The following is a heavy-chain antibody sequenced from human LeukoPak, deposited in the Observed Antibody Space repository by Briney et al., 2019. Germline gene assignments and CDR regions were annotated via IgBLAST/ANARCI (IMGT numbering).Heavy chain of an antibody. Sequence: PGGSLRLSCAASAFTFSDYYMSWIRQAPGKGLEWASSISSGSNYIYYADSVKGRFTISRDNAKNSLYLQMNSLRADDTAVFYCARVRNYGDYLYYFDYWGQGTLVTVSS. CDR1: AFTFSDYY. V-gene: IGHV3-11*06. J-gene: IGHJ4*02. D-gene: IGHD4-17*01. CDR2: ISSGSNYI. CDR3: ARVRNYGDYLYYFDY.